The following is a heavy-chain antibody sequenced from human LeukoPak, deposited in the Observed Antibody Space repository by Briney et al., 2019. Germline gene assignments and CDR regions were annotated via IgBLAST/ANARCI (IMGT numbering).Heavy chain of an antibody. D-gene: IGHD3-10*01. CDR1: GFTVSSNY. V-gene: IGHV3-30*18. J-gene: IGHJ6*02. CDR3: AKDSVWFGDLLGGMDV. CDR2: ISYDGNDK. Sequence: GGSLRLSCAASGFTVSSNYMSWVRQAPGKGLEWVSVISYDGNDKYYADSVKGRFTISRDISKNTLYLQMDTLRTEDTAVYYCAKDSVWFGDLLGGMDVWGQGTTVTVSS.